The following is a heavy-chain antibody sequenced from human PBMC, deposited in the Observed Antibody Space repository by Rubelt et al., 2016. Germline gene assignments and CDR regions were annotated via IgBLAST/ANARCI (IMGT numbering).Heavy chain of an antibody. J-gene: IGHJ4*02. Sequence: QVTLRESGPALVRPTQTLTLTCTFSGFSLSDDGMCVSWIRQPPGKALQWLARFDWDDDEYFAASLKTRLTISKDTSKNQVVLTMTNMDPVETATYYCARSPLTSVITGAFDYWGQGILVTVPS. CDR2: FDWDDDE. CDR3: ARSPLTSVITGAFDY. CDR1: GFSLSDDGMC. V-gene: IGHV2-70*15. D-gene: IGHD4-23*01.